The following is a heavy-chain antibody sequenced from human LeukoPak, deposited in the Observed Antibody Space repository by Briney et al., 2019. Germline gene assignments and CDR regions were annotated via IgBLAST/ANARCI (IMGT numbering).Heavy chain of an antibody. Sequence: SQTLSLTCTVSGDSINSGENYWSWIRQPPGKGLEWIGYIYHSGSTYYNASFESRVTILVDRSKNQFSLELSSVTAADTAVYYCERVRGYSSSLFDYWGQGTLVTVSS. J-gene: IGHJ4*02. D-gene: IGHD6-13*01. V-gene: IGHV4-30-4*08. CDR3: ERVRGYSSSLFDY. CDR2: IYHSGST. CDR1: GDSINSGENY.